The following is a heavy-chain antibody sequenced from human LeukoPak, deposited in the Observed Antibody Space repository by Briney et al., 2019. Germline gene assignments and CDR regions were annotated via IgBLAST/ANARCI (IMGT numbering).Heavy chain of an antibody. Sequence: PSETLSLTCAVYGGSFSGYYWSWIRQPPGKGLEWIGSIYYSGNTYSNPSLKSRVTISIDTSKNQFSLKLRSVTAADTAVYYCARIPVIEPRRPNYYDYWGQGTLVTVSS. V-gene: IGHV4-34*01. CDR3: ARIPVIEPRRPNYYDY. J-gene: IGHJ4*02. D-gene: IGHD6-6*01. CDR1: GGSFSGYY. CDR2: IYYSGNT.